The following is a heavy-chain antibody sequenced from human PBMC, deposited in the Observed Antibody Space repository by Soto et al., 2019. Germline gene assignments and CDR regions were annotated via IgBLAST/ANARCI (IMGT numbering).Heavy chain of an antibody. CDR3: AKVDVSTAGSFDY. Sequence: GSLRLSCVASGFTFSRHGLSWVRQAPGKGLEWVSTINPSGDSTFYAGSVKGRFTISRDNSKNTVYLQMNSLSVGDTAVYLCAKVDVSTAGSFDYWGQGALVTVSS. D-gene: IGHD6-13*01. V-gene: IGHV3-23*01. J-gene: IGHJ4*02. CDR2: INPSGDST. CDR1: GFTFSRHG.